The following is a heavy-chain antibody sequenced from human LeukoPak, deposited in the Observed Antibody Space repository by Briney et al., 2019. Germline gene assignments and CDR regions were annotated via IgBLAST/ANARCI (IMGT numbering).Heavy chain of an antibody. J-gene: IGHJ4*02. CDR1: GFTFSNAW. V-gene: IGHV3-15*01. Sequence: PGGSLRLSCAASGFTFSNAWMSWVRQAPGKGLEWVGRIKSKTDGGTTDYAAPVKGRFTISRDDSKNTLHLQMNSLKTEDTAVYYCTTDGYSGYAFDYWGQGTLVTVSS. D-gene: IGHD5-12*01. CDR2: IKSKTDGGTT. CDR3: TTDGYSGYAFDY.